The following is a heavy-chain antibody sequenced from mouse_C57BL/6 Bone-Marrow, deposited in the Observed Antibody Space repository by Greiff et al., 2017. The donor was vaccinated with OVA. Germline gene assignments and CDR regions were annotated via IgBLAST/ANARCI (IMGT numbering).Heavy chain of an antibody. CDR1: GFTFTNYY. CDR3: ARDKGRVAADDFDY. CDR2: IRNKPNGSTT. V-gene: IGHV7-3*04. J-gene: IGHJ2*01. Sequence: EVMLVESGGGLVQPGDSLSLSCAASGFTFTNYYMSWVRQPPGKALEWLAFIRNKPNGSTTEYSASVKGRFTISRDNSQSILYLQMNALRAEDSATDYCARDKGRVAADDFDYWGQGTAVTVSS. D-gene: IGHD1-1*01.